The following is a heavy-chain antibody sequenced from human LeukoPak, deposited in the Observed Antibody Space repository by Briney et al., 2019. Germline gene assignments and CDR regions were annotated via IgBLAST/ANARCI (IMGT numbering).Heavy chain of an antibody. D-gene: IGHD4-17*01. CDR3: ARVGDYSGRSSYYFDY. CDR2: INPNSGGT. V-gene: IGHV1-2*02. Sequence: ASVKVSCKASGYTFNGYYKHWVRQAPGQGLEWMGWINPNSGGTNYAQKFQGRVTMTRDTSISTAYMELSRLRSDDTAMYYCARVGDYSGRSSYYFDYWGQGTLVTVSS. CDR1: GYTFNGYY. J-gene: IGHJ4*02.